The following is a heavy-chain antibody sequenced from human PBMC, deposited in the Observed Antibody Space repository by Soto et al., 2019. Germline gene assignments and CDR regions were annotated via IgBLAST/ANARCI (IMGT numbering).Heavy chain of an antibody. CDR1: GGSISSGGYY. CDR2: IYYSGST. V-gene: IGHV4-31*03. Sequence: QVQLQESGPGLVKPSQTLSLTCTVSGGSISSGGYYWSWIRQHPGKGLEWIGYIYYSGSTYYNPSLKSRVTISVDTSKNQFSLKLSSVTAADTAVYYCARLRLYDILTGSDYYGMDVWGQGTTVTVSS. J-gene: IGHJ6*02. D-gene: IGHD3-9*01. CDR3: ARLRLYDILTGSDYYGMDV.